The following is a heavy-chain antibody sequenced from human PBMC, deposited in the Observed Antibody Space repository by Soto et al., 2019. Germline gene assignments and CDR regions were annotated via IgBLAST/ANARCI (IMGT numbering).Heavy chain of an antibody. CDR3: AKSGPVTGPFDF. CDR1: GFTFSSYA. CDR2: ISGSGNST. V-gene: IGHV3-23*01. D-gene: IGHD6-19*01. Sequence: GGYLRLSCAASGFTFSSYAMSWVRQAPGKGLEWVSEISGSGNSTNYADSVKGRFTFSRDNSKNTLYLQMNSLRAEDTAVYYCAKSGPVTGPFDFWGQGTLVTVSS. J-gene: IGHJ4*02.